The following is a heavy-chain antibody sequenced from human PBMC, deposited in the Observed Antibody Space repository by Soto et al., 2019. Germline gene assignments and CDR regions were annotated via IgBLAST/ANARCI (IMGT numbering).Heavy chain of an antibody. D-gene: IGHD1-20*01. CDR2: ITANDVGT. CDR1: GFTLRNYA. J-gene: IGHJ4*02. CDR3: AKAKNDYNWDNRPPFDY. V-gene: IGHV3-23*01. Sequence: EVQLLESGGGVVQPGGSLRLSCDASGFTLRNYAMTWIRQAPGKGLEWVSLITANDVGTYYAESLKTRFTISTDQSRNTVYLQMDSLRADDTAIYYCAKAKNDYNWDNRPPFDYWGQGTLVTVSS.